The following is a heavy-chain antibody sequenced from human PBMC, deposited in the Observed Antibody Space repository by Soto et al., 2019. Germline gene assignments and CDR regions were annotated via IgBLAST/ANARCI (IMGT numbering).Heavy chain of an antibody. V-gene: IGHV1-69*13. Sequence: PVKVSCKASGGTFSIYAISCVLQAPVQWLEWMGGIIPIFGTANYAQKFQGRVTITADESTSTAYMELSSLRSEDTAVYYCAREYSSGWQYFDYWGQGTLVTVSS. CDR1: GGTFSIYA. J-gene: IGHJ4*02. CDR2: IIPIFGTA. D-gene: IGHD6-19*01. CDR3: AREYSSGWQYFDY.